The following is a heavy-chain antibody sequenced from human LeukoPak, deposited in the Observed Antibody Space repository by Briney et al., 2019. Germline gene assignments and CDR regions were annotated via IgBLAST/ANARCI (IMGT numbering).Heavy chain of an antibody. Sequence: GGSLRLSCAASGFTFSSYAMHWVRQAPGKGLEWVAVISYDGSNKYYADSVKGRFTISRDNSKNTLYLQMNSLRAEDTAVYYCARDDSSGYYFNTVRLDYWGQGTLVTVSS. D-gene: IGHD3-22*01. V-gene: IGHV3-30-3*01. CDR1: GFTFSSYA. CDR2: ISYDGSNK. CDR3: ARDDSSGYYFNTVRLDY. J-gene: IGHJ4*02.